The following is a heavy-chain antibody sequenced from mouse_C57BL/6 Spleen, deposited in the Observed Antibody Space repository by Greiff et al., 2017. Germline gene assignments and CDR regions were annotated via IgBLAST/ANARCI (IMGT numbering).Heavy chain of an antibody. CDR2: INPGSGGT. CDR3: ARKGGAMDY. J-gene: IGHJ4*01. V-gene: IGHV1-54*01. CDR1: GYAFTNYL. Sequence: VQLQESGAELVRPGTSVKVSCKASGYAFTNYLIEWVKQKPGQGLEWIGVINPGSGGTNYNEKFKGKATLTADKSSSTAYMQLSSLTSEDSAVYCCARKGGAMDYWGQGTSVTVSS.